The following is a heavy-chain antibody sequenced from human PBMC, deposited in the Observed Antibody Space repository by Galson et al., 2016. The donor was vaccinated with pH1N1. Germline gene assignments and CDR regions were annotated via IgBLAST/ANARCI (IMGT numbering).Heavy chain of an antibody. Sequence: SLRLSCAASGFTFNDYAMHWVRLLPGKGLEWVSGISWNSANIDYADSVKGRFTGSRDKAKSSLHLQMNSLRPEDTAFYFCAKVMVQAGLQGDAFDVWCPGTMVVVSS. CDR2: ISWNSANI. CDR3: AKVMVQAGLQGDAFDV. CDR1: GFTFNDYA. V-gene: IGHV3-9*01. J-gene: IGHJ3*01. D-gene: IGHD2-2*01.